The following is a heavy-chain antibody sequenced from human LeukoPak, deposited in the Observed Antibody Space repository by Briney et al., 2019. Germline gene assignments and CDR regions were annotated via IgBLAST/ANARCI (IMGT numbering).Heavy chain of an antibody. Sequence: GGSLRLSCAASGFTVSSNYMSWVRQAPGKGLEWVANIKQDGSEKYYVDSVKGRFTISRDNAKNSLYLRMNSLRAEDTAVYYCARVGKWELHFDYWGQGTLVTVPS. V-gene: IGHV3-7*01. D-gene: IGHD1-26*01. J-gene: IGHJ4*02. CDR1: GFTVSSNY. CDR2: IKQDGSEK. CDR3: ARVGKWELHFDY.